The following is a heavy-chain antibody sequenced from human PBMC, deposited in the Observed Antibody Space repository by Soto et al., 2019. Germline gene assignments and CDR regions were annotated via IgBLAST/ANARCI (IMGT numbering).Heavy chain of an antibody. CDR1: GCSISTSTYY. Sequence: SETLSLTCPVSGCSISTSTYYWGWIRQPPGKGLEWIGNIYYSGNSGSTNYNPSHKSRVTISVDTSKNHFSLKLSFVTAADTAVYYCARTRTVAYYYGMDVWGQGTTVT. V-gene: IGHV4-39*01. D-gene: IGHD4-4*01. J-gene: IGHJ6*02. CDR3: ARTRTVAYYYGMDV. CDR2: IYYSGNSGST.